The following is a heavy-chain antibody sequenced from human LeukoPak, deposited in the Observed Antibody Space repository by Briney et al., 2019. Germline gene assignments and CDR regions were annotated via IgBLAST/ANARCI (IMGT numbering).Heavy chain of an antibody. Sequence: GASVKVSCKASGYTFTSYGISWVRQAPGQGLEWMGWISAYNGNTNYAQKLQGRVTMTTDTSTSTAYMELRSLRSDDTAVYYCARVPFTILYYYYYYMDVWGKGTTVTVSS. V-gene: IGHV1-18*01. J-gene: IGHJ6*03. D-gene: IGHD2/OR15-2a*01. CDR3: ARVPFTILYYYYYYMDV. CDR2: ISAYNGNT. CDR1: GYTFTSYG.